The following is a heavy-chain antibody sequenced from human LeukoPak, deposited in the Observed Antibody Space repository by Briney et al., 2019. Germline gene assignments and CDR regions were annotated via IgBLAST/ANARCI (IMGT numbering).Heavy chain of an antibody. D-gene: IGHD6-13*01. CDR3: ARLIAAASVGY. CDR2: INWNGGST. CDR1: GFTFSNYA. J-gene: IGHJ4*02. V-gene: IGHV3-20*04. Sequence: GGSLRLSCTASGFTFSNYAMRWVRQAPGKGLEWVSGINWNGGSTGYADSVKGRFTISRDNAKNSLYLQMNSLRAEDTALYYCARLIAAASVGYWGQGTLVTVSS.